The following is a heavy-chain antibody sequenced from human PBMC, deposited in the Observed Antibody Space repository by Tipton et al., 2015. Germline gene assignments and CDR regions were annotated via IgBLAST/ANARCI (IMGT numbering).Heavy chain of an antibody. J-gene: IGHJ4*02. CDR2: IYPGDSDT. D-gene: IGHD5-18*01. CDR1: GYSFTSYW. CDR3: ACAGVTTMFTWSFDY. V-gene: IGHV5-51*01. Sequence: QSGPEVKKPGESLKISCKGSGYSFTSYWIAWVRRVPGKGLQWMGIIYPGDSDTRYSPSFQGQVTISADKSISTAYLQWSSLKASDTAMYCCACAGVTTMFTWSFDYWGQGTLVTVSA.